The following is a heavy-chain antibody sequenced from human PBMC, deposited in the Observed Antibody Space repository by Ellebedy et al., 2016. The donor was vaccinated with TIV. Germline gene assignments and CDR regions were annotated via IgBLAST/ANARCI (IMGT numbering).Heavy chain of an antibody. Sequence: GESLKISCAASGFTFSNHWMHWVRQAPGKGLVWLSRINGDGTVSVYVDSVKGRFTISRDDASNTLFLQMSSLRAEDTAAYYCARGYNAALDNWGQGTRVTVSS. J-gene: IGHJ4*02. CDR3: ARGYNAALDN. V-gene: IGHV3-74*01. CDR2: INGDGTVS. CDR1: GFTFSNHW. D-gene: IGHD1-1*01.